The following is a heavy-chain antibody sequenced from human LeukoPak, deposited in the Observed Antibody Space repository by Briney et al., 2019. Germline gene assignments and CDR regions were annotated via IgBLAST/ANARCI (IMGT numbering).Heavy chain of an antibody. J-gene: IGHJ4*02. CDR2: IHAGGST. CDR1: GRSLSPGNYY. CDR3: AGSYRLDY. Sequence: QVQLQESGPGLVKTSHTLSLPCTVSGRSLSPGNYYCSWIRPPAGTGLEWIGRIHAGGSTNYNPSLKSRVTIPVDTTKNQFSLKLSSVTAADTAVYYCAGSYRLDYWGQGTLVTVSS. D-gene: IGHD1-26*01. V-gene: IGHV4-61*02.